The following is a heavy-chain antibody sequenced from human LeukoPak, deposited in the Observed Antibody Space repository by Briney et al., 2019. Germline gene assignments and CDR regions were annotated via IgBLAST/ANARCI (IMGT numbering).Heavy chain of an antibody. Sequence: SETLSLTCTVSGGSISSGGYYWSWIRQHPGKGLEWIGYIYYSGTTHYSPSLKRRLSISVDTSKNQFSLKLTSVTAADTAVYYCARDQLLQGFDSWGQGTLVTVSS. D-gene: IGHD2-2*01. J-gene: IGHJ4*02. V-gene: IGHV4-31*03. CDR3: ARDQLLQGFDS. CDR2: IYYSGTT. CDR1: GGSISSGGYY.